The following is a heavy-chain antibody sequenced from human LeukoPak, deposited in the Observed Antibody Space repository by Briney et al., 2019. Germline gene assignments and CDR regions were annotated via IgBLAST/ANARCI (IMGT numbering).Heavy chain of an antibody. D-gene: IGHD3-3*01. CDR2: IYYSGST. Sequence: PSQTLSLTCTVSGGSISSGGYYWSWIRQHPGKGLKWIGYIYYSGSTYYNPSLKSRVTISVDTSKNQFSLKLSSVTAADTAVYYCARVFDFWSGYYIDYWGQGTLVTVSS. CDR1: GGSISSGGYY. V-gene: IGHV4-31*03. CDR3: ARVFDFWSGYYIDY. J-gene: IGHJ4*02.